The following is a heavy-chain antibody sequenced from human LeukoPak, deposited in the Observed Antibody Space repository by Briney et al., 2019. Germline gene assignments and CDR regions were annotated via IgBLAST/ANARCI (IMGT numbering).Heavy chain of an antibody. V-gene: IGHV4-39*01. Sequence: SETLSLTCTVSGGSISSSSYYWGWIRQPPGKGLEWIGSIYYSGSTYYNPSLKSRVTISVDTSKNQFSLKLSSVTAADTAVYYCAGWGYDSSGHRPLDYWGQGTLVTVSS. CDR3: AGWGYDSSGHRPLDY. J-gene: IGHJ4*02. CDR1: GGSISSSSYY. D-gene: IGHD3-22*01. CDR2: IYYSGST.